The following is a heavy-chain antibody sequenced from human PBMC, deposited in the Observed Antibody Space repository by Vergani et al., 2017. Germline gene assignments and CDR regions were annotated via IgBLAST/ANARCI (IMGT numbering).Heavy chain of an antibody. CDR1: GGSITRNHW. CDR2: ISHSGTF. CDR3: ARVAYTSGWNVIRYLDL. D-gene: IGHD6-19*01. V-gene: IGHV4-4*03. Sequence: QVQLQESGPGLVKPPGTLSLTCGVSGGSITRNHWWSWVRQPPGGGLEWIGEISHSGTFNYNASLKSRVTISVDKSKNQFSLSLTSVTAADTAFYYCARVAYTSGWNVIRYLDLWGRGTLVIVSS. J-gene: IGHJ2*01.